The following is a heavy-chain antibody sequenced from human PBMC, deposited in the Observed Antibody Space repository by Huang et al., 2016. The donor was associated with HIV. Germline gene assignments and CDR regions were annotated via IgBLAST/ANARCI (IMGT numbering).Heavy chain of an antibody. D-gene: IGHD3-3*01. V-gene: IGHV3-11*04. Sequence: QVQLVESGGGLVKPGGSLRLSCAASGFTFSEYYMSWIRQAPGKWLEWDSDSSRTGNTIYYPDSVKGRFTISRDNAKNSLFLQMNSLRAEDTAIYYCARKGRDDFWSGYPDYWGQGTLVTVSS. CDR3: ARKGRDDFWSGYPDY. CDR2: SSRTGNTI. J-gene: IGHJ4*02. CDR1: GFTFSEYY.